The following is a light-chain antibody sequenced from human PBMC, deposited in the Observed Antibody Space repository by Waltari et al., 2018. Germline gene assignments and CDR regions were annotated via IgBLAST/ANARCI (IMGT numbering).Light chain of an antibody. J-gene: IGKJ1*01. CDR2: EAS. CDR3: LQRSLWPWT. CDR1: QGISSY. V-gene: IGKV1-9*01. Sequence: IQLTQSPSSLSASVGDRVTITCRASQGISSYLGWYQQKPGRAPKLLIYEASNLYSGVPSRVSGSGSGTDFPLTLSRLQPEDFAVYYCLQRSLWPWTFGQGTKVAVK.